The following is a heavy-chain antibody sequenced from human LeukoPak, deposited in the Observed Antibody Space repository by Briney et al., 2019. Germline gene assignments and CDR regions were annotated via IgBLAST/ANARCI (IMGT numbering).Heavy chain of an antibody. CDR1: GYTFTSYG. D-gene: IGHD3-16*01. CDR3: ARDPGERGYFDY. J-gene: IGHJ4*02. CDR2: ISAYNGNT. Sequence: ASVKVSCKXSGYTFTSYGISWVRQAPGQGLEWMGWISAYNGNTNYAQKLQGRVTMTTDTSTSTAYMEPRSLRSDDTAVYYCARDPGERGYFDYWGQGTLVTVSS. V-gene: IGHV1-18*01.